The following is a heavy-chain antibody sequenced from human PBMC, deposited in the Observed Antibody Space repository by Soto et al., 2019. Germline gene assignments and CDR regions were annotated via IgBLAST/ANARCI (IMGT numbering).Heavy chain of an antibody. CDR3: ARAGGMISLENIVLVRGQYGMDV. V-gene: IGHV4-4*02. J-gene: IGHJ6*02. Sequence: WVRQPPGKGLEWMGEIYHSGSTNYNPFLKSRVTISVDKSKNQFSLKLSSVTAAGTAVYYCARAGGMISLENIVLVRGQYGMDVWGQGTTVTVSS. CDR2: IYHSGST. D-gene: IGHD2-8*01.